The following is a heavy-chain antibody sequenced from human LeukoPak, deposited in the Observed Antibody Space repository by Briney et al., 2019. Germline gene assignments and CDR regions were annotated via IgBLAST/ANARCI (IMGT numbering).Heavy chain of an antibody. J-gene: IGHJ5*02. D-gene: IGHD2-15*01. CDR3: ARLVRNVVVVVAATPGWFDP. CDR2: IYPGDSDT. Sequence: GESLKISCKGSGYSFTSYWIGWVRQMPGKGLGWMGIIYPGDSDTRYSPSFQGQVTISADKSISTAYLQWSSLKASDTAMYYCARLVRNVVVVVAATPGWFDPWGQGTLVTVSS. CDR1: GYSFTSYW. V-gene: IGHV5-51*01.